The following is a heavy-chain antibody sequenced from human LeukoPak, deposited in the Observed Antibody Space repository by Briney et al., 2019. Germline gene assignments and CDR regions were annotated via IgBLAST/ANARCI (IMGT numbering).Heavy chain of an antibody. V-gene: IGHV3-23*01. CDR2: ISSGAGHT. J-gene: IGHJ4*02. CDR1: GFTFNSYA. CDR3: AIYTIIGVTRSFDY. D-gene: IGHD1-26*01. Sequence: GGSLRLSCAASGFTFNSYAMAWVRQAPGKGLEWVSTISSGAGHTYHTDSVKGRFTISRDNSQNMLFLQMNSLRAEDTAVYYCAIYTIIGVTRSFDYWGQGTLVTVST.